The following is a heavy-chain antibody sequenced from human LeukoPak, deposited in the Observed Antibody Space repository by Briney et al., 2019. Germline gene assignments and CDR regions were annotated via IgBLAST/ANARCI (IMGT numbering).Heavy chain of an antibody. CDR1: GFTFSDYY. Sequence: GGSLRLSCAASGFTFSDYYMSWIRQAPGKGLEWVSYISSSGSTIYYADSVKGRFTISRDNAKNSLYLQMNSLKAEDTAVYYCARDLLGWELHYFDYWGQGTLVTVSS. D-gene: IGHD1-26*01. CDR3: ARDLLGWELHYFDY. CDR2: ISSSGSTI. V-gene: IGHV3-11*04. J-gene: IGHJ4*02.